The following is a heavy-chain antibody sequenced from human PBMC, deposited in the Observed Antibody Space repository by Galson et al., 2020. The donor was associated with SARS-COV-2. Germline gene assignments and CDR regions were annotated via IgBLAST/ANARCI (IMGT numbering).Heavy chain of an antibody. V-gene: IGHV3-48*02. CDR2: ISSNSNTI. J-gene: IGHJ4*02. D-gene: IGHD6-19*01. Sequence: GSLRLSCAASGFTFSDYSMNWVRQAPGKGLEWVSYISSNSNTIYYADSVEGRFTISRDNAQNSLYLQMNSLRDEDTAVYYCARGDDIAVAGWLYYFGYWGQGTQVTVSS. CDR3: ARGDDIAVAGWLYYFGY. CDR1: GFTFSDYS.